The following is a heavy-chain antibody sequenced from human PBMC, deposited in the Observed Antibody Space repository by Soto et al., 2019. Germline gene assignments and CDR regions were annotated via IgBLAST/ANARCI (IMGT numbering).Heavy chain of an antibody. Sequence: ASVKVSCKASGYTFTRYTMNWVRQAPGQRLEWMGWINPDNGNTKSSQKFQDRVIITRDTSASTAYMDLSSLRSEDTAVYYCARGIATGQLDPWGQGTLGTVSS. CDR3: ARGIATGQLDP. V-gene: IGHV1-3*01. J-gene: IGHJ5*02. D-gene: IGHD2-15*01. CDR1: GYTFTRYT. CDR2: INPDNGNT.